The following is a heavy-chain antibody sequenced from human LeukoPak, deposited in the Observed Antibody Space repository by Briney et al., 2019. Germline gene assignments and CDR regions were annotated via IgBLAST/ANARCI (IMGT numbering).Heavy chain of an antibody. J-gene: IGHJ4*02. V-gene: IGHV4-4*02. CDR1: GGSISSSNW. CDR2: IYHSGST. CDR3: ARSISIAAAGICYFDY. Sequence: PSETLSLTCAVSGGSISSSNWWSWVRQPPGKGLEWIGEIYHSGSTNYNPSLQSRVTISVDKSKNQFSLKLSSVTAADTAVYYCARSISIAAAGICYFDYWGQGTLVTVSS. D-gene: IGHD6-13*01.